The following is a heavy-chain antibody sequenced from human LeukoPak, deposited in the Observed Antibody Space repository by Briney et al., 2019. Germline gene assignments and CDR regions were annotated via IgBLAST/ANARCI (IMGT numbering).Heavy chain of an antibody. J-gene: IGHJ5*01. CDR1: GGSLGNHY. Sequence: KPSETLSLTSTVSGGSLGNHYWSWIRQPPGKGLEWLGSVSYSGSTDHNSSLKSRVTLSVDTSKKQFSLKLSSVTAADTALYYCGRDQGSWWFDSCAQGILVTVSS. V-gene: IGHV4-59*11. CDR3: GRDQGSWWFDS. CDR2: VSYSGST.